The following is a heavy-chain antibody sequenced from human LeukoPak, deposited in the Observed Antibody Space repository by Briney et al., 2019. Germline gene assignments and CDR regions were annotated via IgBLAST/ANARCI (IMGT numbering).Heavy chain of an antibody. D-gene: IGHD3-3*01. CDR2: IYTSGST. V-gene: IGHV4-61*02. J-gene: IGHJ4*02. CDR1: GGSISSGSFY. Sequence: PSETLSLTCTVSGGSISSGSFYWSWVRQPAGKGLELIGRIYTSGSTNYNPSLKSRVTISVDTSKNHFSLRLSSVTAADTAVYYCARGPYSDFWSGYPYFDYWGRGTLVTVSS. CDR3: ARGPYSDFWSGYPYFDY.